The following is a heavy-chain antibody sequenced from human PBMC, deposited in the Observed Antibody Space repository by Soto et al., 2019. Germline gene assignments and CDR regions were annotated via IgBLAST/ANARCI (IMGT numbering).Heavy chain of an antibody. CDR1: GFTFSSYA. CDR2: ISGSGGST. V-gene: IGHV3-23*01. Sequence: GGSLRLSCAASGFTFSSYAMSWVRQAPGKGLEWVSAISGSGGSTYYADSVKGRFTISRDNSKNTLYLQMNSLRAEDTAVYYCAKDSGSNFYYYYYGMDVWGQGTTVTVSS. CDR3: AKDSGSNFYYYYYGMDV. J-gene: IGHJ6*02. D-gene: IGHD1-26*01.